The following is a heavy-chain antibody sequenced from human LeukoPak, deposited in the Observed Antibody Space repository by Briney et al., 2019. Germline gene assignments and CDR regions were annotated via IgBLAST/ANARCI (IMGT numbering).Heavy chain of an antibody. J-gene: IGHJ2*01. D-gene: IGHD3-10*01. CDR1: GGSISSYY. CDR3: ARFITMVRGAPYWYFDL. Sequence: SETLSLTCTVSGGSISSYYWSWIRQPARKGLEWIGYIYYSGSTNYNPSPTSRVTISVDTSKNQFSLKLSSVTAADTAVYYCARFITMVRGAPYWYFDLWGRGTLVTVSS. CDR2: IYYSGST. V-gene: IGHV4-59*01.